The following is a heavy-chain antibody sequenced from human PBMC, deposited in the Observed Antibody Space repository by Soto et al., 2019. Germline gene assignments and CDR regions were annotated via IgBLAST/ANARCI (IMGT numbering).Heavy chain of an antibody. CDR3: ATELGENPASPFDA. Sequence: ASVKVSCKASGVTFSSETLGWLRQAPGQGLEWVGGIIPLFGTASYAQKFQGRVTITADESTSTVYMELSSLRSDDTAVYFCATELGENPASPFDAWGQGTLVTVSS. CDR1: GVTFSSET. J-gene: IGHJ4*02. CDR2: IIPLFGTA. V-gene: IGHV1-69*13. D-gene: IGHD3-10*01.